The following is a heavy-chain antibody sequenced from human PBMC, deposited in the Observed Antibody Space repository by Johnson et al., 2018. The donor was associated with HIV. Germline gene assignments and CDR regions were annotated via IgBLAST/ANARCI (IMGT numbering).Heavy chain of an antibody. Sequence: QVQLVESGGGVVQPGRSLRLSCAASGFTFSSYGMHWVRQAPGKGLEWVAIISYDGSNKYYADSVKGRFTISRDNSKNTLYLQMNSLRAEDTAVYYCAHSVGATDDAFDIWGQGTMVTVSS. V-gene: IGHV3-30*03. D-gene: IGHD1-26*01. CDR2: ISYDGSNK. J-gene: IGHJ3*02. CDR3: AHSVGATDDAFDI. CDR1: GFTFSSYG.